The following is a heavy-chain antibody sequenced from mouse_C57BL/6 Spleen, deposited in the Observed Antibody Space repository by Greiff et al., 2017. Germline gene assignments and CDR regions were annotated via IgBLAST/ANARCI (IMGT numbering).Heavy chain of an antibody. Sequence: QVQLQQPGAELVRPGSSVKLSCKASGYTFTSYWMHWVKQRPIQGLEWIGNIDPSDSDTHYNQKFKDKATLTVDKSSSTAYMQLSSLTSEDSAVYYSSQLGLCAYWGQGTLVTVSA. J-gene: IGHJ3*01. V-gene: IGHV1-52*01. CDR3: SQLGLCAY. CDR2: IDPSDSDT. D-gene: IGHD4-1*02. CDR1: GYTFTSYW.